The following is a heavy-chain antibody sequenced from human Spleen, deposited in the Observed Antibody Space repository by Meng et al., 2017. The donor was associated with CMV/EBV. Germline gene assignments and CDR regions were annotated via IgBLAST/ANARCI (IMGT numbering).Heavy chain of an antibody. CDR3: ATGVSWQYYYYYYGMDV. CDR1: GYTFTAYY. D-gene: IGHD6-13*01. Sequence: ASVKVSCKSSGYTFTAYYMHWVRQTPGQGLEWMGIINLSGGATAYAQNFQGRVTMTRDTSTSTVYMELSSLRSEDTAVYYCATGVSWQYYYYYYGMDVWGQGTTVTVSS. J-gene: IGHJ6*02. V-gene: IGHV1-46*01. CDR2: INLSGGAT.